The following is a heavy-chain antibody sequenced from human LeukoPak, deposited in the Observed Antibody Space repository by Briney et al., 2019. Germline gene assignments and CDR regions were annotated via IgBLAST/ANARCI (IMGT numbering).Heavy chain of an antibody. CDR1: GYTFTSYG. CDR2: ISAYNGNT. D-gene: IGHD2-2*01. J-gene: IGHJ4*02. V-gene: IGHV1-18*01. Sequence: EASVKVSCKASGYTFTSYGISWVRQAPGQGLEWMGWISAYNGNTNYAQKLQGRVTMTTDTSTSTAYMELRSLRSDDTAVYYCARDRGVRCSSTSCYGADGENFDCWGQGTLVTVSS. CDR3: ARDRGVRCSSTSCYGADGENFDC.